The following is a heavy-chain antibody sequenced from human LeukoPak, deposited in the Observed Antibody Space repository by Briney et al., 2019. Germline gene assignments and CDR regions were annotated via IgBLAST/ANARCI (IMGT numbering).Heavy chain of an antibody. V-gene: IGHV3-30*02. Sequence: GGSLRLSCAASGFTFSSYGMHWVRQAPGKGLEWVAFIRYDGSNKYYADSVKGRFTISRDNSKNTLYLQMNSLRAEDTAVYYCAKDRMQWLAYDAFDIWGQGTMVTVSS. CDR1: GFTFSSYG. CDR3: AKDRMQWLAYDAFDI. D-gene: IGHD6-19*01. J-gene: IGHJ3*02. CDR2: IRYDGSNK.